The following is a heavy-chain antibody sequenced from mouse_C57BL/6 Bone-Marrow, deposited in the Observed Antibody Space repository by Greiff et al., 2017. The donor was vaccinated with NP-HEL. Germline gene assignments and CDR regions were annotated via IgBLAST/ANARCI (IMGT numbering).Heavy chain of an antibody. J-gene: IGHJ4*01. CDR3: ARNPNVYGSRHYAMDY. CDR2: IWRGGST. CDR1: GFSLTSYG. V-gene: IGHV2-2*01. Sequence: QVQLQQSGPGLVQPSQSLSITCTVSGFSLTSYGVHWVRQSPGKGLEWLGVIWRGGSTAYNAAFISRLSIRKDNSKSQVFFKMNSRPADDTAIYYCARNPNVYGSRHYAMDYWGQGTSVTVSS. D-gene: IGHD1-1*01.